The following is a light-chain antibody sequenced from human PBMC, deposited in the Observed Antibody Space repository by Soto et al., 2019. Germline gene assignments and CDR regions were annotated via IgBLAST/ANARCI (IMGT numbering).Light chain of an antibody. CDR3: QQYNNWWT. V-gene: IGKV3-20*01. CDR1: QNVDSTY. CDR2: GST. Sequence: DIVLTQSPGTLSLSPGERATLSCRASQNVDSTYLAWYQQKPGQAPRLVIYGSTRRAPGVPDRFSGSGSGTDFTLTISSLQSEDFAVYYCQQYNNWWTFGQGTKLDIK. J-gene: IGKJ1*01.